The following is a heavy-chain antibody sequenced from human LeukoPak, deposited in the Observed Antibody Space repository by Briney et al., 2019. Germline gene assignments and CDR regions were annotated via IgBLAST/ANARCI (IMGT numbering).Heavy chain of an antibody. CDR1: GFTFSNSW. CDR2: IKQDGSEK. D-gene: IGHD5-12*01. V-gene: IGHV3-7*01. J-gene: IGHJ6*03. Sequence: GGSLRLSCAASGFTFSNSWMSWVRQAPGKGLEWVANIKQDGSEKYYVDSVKGRFTISRDNAKNSLYLQMNSLRAEDTAVYYCAKGGGYEAQYYYYYLDVWGKGTTVTISS. CDR3: AKGGGYEAQYYYYYLDV.